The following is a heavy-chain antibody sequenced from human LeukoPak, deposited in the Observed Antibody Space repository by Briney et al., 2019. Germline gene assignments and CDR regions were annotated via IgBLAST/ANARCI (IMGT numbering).Heavy chain of an antibody. CDR3: ARDRGFDP. Sequence: GGSLRLSCTVSGFTLSSYEMSWIRQAPGKGLEWVSSIDYSGGSSYYADSVKGRFTISRDNAKNSLYLQMNSLRAEDTAVYYCARDRGFDPWGQGTLVTVSS. CDR1: GFTLSSYE. CDR2: IDYSGGSS. D-gene: IGHD3-10*01. J-gene: IGHJ5*02. V-gene: IGHV3-48*03.